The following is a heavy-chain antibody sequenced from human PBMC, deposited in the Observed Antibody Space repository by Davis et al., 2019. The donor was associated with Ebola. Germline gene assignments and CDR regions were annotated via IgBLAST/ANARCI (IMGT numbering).Heavy chain of an antibody. V-gene: IGHV3-66*01. J-gene: IGHJ6*02. D-gene: IGHD5-12*01. Sequence: GGSLRLSCAASGFTFSTSWIHWVRQAPGKGLEWVSVLYSGGSTFYADSLEGRFTISRDNSNNTLYLQMNSLRAEDTAVYYCARDSPYCGYGEYYGMDVWGQGTTVTVS. CDR3: ARDSPYCGYGEYYGMDV. CDR2: LYSGGST. CDR1: GFTFSTSW.